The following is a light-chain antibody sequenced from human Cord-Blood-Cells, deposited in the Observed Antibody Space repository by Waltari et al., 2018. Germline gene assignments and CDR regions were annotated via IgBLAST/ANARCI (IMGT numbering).Light chain of an antibody. CDR3: QQYGSSLIT. Sequence: EIVLTPSPGTLSLSPGERATLSCRASQSLSSSYLAWYQQKPGQAPRPLIYGASSRATGIPDRFSGSGSGTDFTLTISRLEPEDFAVYYCQQYGSSLITFGQGTRLEIK. V-gene: IGKV3-20*01. J-gene: IGKJ5*01. CDR1: QSLSSSY. CDR2: GAS.